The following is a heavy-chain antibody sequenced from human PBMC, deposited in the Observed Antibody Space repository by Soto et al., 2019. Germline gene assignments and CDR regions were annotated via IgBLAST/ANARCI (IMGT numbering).Heavy chain of an antibody. D-gene: IGHD3-10*01. Sequence: ASVKVSCKASGYTFTSYGISWVRQAPGQGLEWMGWISAYNGNTNYAQKLQGRVTMTTDTSTSTAYMELRSLRSDDTAVYYCASMILGGLTRRRPDNNWFDPWGQGTLVTVSS. CDR3: ASMILGGLTRRRPDNNWFDP. V-gene: IGHV1-18*01. CDR2: ISAYNGNT. J-gene: IGHJ5*02. CDR1: GYTFTSYG.